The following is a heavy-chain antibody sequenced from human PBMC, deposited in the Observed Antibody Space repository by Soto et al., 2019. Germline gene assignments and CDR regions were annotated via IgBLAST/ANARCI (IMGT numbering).Heavy chain of an antibody. V-gene: IGHV1-18*01. CDR2: ISAYNGNT. D-gene: IGHD3-3*01. J-gene: IGHJ6*03. CDR1: GYTFTSCG. Sequence: ASVKVSCKASGYTFTSCGISWVRQAPGQGPEWMGWISAYNGNTNYAQKLQGRVTMTTDTSTSTAYMELRSLRSDDTAVYYCARDYSVTIFGVVNYYYYYMDVWGKGTKVTVSS. CDR3: ARDYSVTIFGVVNYYYYYMDV.